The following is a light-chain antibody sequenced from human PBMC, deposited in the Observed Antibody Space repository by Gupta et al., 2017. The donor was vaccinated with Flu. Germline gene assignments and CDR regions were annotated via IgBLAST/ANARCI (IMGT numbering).Light chain of an antibody. CDR2: RND. V-gene: IGLV1-47*01. Sequence: QSVLTQPPSPSATPGQRVTISCSGSSSNIGRNFVYWYQQFPGTAPKVLIYRNDQRPSGVPDRFSGSKSGTSASLAISGLRSDDDADYYCATWDDSLGGLVFGGGTTLSVL. CDR1: SSNIGRNF. CDR3: ATWDDSLGGLV. J-gene: IGLJ3*02.